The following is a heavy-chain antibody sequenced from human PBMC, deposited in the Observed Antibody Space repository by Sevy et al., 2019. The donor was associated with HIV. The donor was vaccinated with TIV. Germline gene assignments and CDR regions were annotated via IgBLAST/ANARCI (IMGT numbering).Heavy chain of an antibody. V-gene: IGHV3-30-3*01. Sequence: GGSLRLSCAASGFTFSSYAMHWVRQAPGKGLEWVAVISYGGSNKYYADSVKGRFTISRDNSKNTLYLQMNSLRAEDTAVYYCARDLPRGGYCISTSCYYYYYGMDVWGQGTTVTVSS. CDR2: ISYGGSNK. D-gene: IGHD2-2*01. CDR3: ARDLPRGGYCISTSCYYYYYGMDV. J-gene: IGHJ6*02. CDR1: GFTFSSYA.